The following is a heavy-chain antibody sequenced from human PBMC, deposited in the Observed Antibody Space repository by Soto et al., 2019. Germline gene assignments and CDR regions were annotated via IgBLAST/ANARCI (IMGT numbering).Heavy chain of an antibody. V-gene: IGHV3-7*01. CDR2: IKEDGSEK. D-gene: IGHD1-26*01. CDR3: ARVHTPYSGNPPPDY. J-gene: IGHJ4*02. Sequence: PGGSLRLSCAASGFTFSSYWMTWVRQAPGKGLEWVANIKEDGSEKYYVDSVKGRFSISRDNAKNSLYLQMNSLKAEDAAVYYCARVHTPYSGNPPPDYWGQGTLVTVSS. CDR1: GFTFSSYW.